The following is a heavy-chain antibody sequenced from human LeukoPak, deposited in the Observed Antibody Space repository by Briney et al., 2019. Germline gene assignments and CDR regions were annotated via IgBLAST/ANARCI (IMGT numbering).Heavy chain of an antibody. CDR3: AKDSIRGSLECFQH. Sequence: PGGSLRLSCAASGFTFSSYSMNWVRQAPGKGLEWVSGISESGDTKYYADSVKGRFTVSRDNFKNTLYLQMHSLRAADTAIYYCAKDSIRGSLECFQHWGQGTLVTVSS. CDR1: GFTFSSYS. V-gene: IGHV3-23*01. D-gene: IGHD3-10*01. CDR2: ISESGDTK. J-gene: IGHJ1*01.